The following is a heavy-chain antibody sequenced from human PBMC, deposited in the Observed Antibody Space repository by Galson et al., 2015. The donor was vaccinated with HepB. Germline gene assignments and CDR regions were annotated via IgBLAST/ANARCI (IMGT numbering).Heavy chain of an antibody. CDR3: ARERKDGSGTYLDY. CDR2: MWSDGSNK. Sequence: SLRLSCAASGFDFNNCGMHWVRQAPGKGPEWVAVMWSDGSNKLYADSVKGRFTISRDNSNNTLYLQMNSLGAEDTAVYYCARERKDGSGTYLDYWGQGTPVTVSS. V-gene: IGHV3-33*01. CDR1: GFDFNNCG. J-gene: IGHJ4*02. D-gene: IGHD3-10*01.